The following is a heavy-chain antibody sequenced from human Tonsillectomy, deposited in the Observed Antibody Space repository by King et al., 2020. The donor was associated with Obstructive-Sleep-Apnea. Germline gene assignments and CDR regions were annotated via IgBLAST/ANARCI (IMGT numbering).Heavy chain of an antibody. CDR1: GFTLSSYW. D-gene: IGHD3-22*01. V-gene: IGHV3-7*01. CDR2: IKQDGSDK. Sequence: VQLVESGGGLVQTGGSLRLSCAASGFTLSSYWMSWVRQAPGRGLEWVASIKQDGSDKYYVDSVRGRFTISRDNAKNSLFLQMGSLRAEDTAVYYCTRLTEAVTTFYYWGQGTLVTVSS. CDR3: TRLTEAVTTFYY. J-gene: IGHJ4*02.